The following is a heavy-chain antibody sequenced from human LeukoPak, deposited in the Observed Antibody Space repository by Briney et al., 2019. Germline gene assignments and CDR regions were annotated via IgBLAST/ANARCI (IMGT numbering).Heavy chain of an antibody. Sequence: GESLQISCKGSGYSFTSYWIGWVRQMPGKGLEWMGIIYPGDSDTRYSPSFQGQVTISADKSISTAYLQWSSLKASDTAMYYCARLGPYDSSGYYFSSWFDPWGQGTLVTVSS. D-gene: IGHD3-22*01. V-gene: IGHV5-51*01. CDR2: IYPGDSDT. J-gene: IGHJ5*02. CDR1: GYSFTSYW. CDR3: ARLGPYDSSGYYFSSWFDP.